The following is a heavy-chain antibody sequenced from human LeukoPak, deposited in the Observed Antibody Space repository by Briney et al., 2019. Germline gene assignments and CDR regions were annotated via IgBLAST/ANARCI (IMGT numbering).Heavy chain of an antibody. J-gene: IGHJ6*04. V-gene: IGHV3-48*03. CDR2: ISSSGSTI. CDR3: AELGITMIGGV. Sequence: GGSLRLSCAASGFTFSSYEMNWVRQAPGKGLEWVSYISSSGSTIYYADSEKGRFTISRDNAKNSLYLQMNSLRAGDTAVYYCAELGITMIGGVWGKGTTVTISS. CDR1: GFTFSSYE. D-gene: IGHD3-10*02.